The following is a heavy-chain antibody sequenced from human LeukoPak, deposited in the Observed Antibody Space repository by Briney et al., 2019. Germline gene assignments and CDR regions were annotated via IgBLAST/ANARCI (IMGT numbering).Heavy chain of an antibody. D-gene: IGHD6-13*01. CDR2: INQGGSAQ. V-gene: IGHV3-7*01. CDR1: GFTFSTLW. Sequence: GGSLRLSCAASGFTFSTLWMGWVRQVPGKGLEWVANINQGGSAQYYVDSVKGRFTISRDNAENALYLQMNSLRAEDTAVYFCARDNSASGIFFDSWGQGTLVTVSS. J-gene: IGHJ4*02. CDR3: ARDNSASGIFFDS.